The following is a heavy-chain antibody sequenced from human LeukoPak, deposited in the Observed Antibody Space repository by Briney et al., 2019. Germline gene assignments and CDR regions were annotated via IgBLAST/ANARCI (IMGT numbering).Heavy chain of an antibody. J-gene: IGHJ4*02. CDR3: TRVDGGHFDY. CDR2: VYHTGAS. Sequence: PSETLSFTCSVSGASINNYYWTWIRQPPGKGLEWIGYVYHTGASGYHPSLKSRVAMSLDTSKNQVSLNLRSVTAADTAVYFCTRVDGGHFDYWGQGTLVTVSS. CDR1: GASINNYY. D-gene: IGHD2-15*01. V-gene: IGHV4-59*01.